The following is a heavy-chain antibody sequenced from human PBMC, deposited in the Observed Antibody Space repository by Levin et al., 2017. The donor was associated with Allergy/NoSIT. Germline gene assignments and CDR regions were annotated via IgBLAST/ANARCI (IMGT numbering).Heavy chain of an antibody. D-gene: IGHD3-10*01. V-gene: IGHV4-39*07. CDR2: IYYSGSA. CDR3: ARVGGLLWFGEFWPGDAFDM. J-gene: IGHJ3*02. Sequence: SETLSLTCTVSGGSISSSRYYWGWIRQPPGKGLEWIGSIYYSGSAYYNPSLKSRVTVSVDPSKNHFSLKLSSVTAADTAVYYCARVGGLLWFGEFWPGDAFDMWGQGTMVTVSS. CDR1: GGSISSSRYY.